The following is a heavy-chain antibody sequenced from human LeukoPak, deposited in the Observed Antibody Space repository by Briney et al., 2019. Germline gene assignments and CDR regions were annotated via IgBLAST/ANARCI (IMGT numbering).Heavy chain of an antibody. CDR3: ARGDILTGNDAFDI. V-gene: IGHV3-48*04. Sequence: GGSLRLSCAASGFTFSSYRMNWVRQAPGKGLEWVSYISSSSSTIYYADSVKGRFTISRDNAKNSLYLQMNSLRAEDTAVYYCARGDILTGNDAFDIWGQGTMVTVSS. CDR2: ISSSSSTI. D-gene: IGHD3-9*01. J-gene: IGHJ3*02. CDR1: GFTFSSYR.